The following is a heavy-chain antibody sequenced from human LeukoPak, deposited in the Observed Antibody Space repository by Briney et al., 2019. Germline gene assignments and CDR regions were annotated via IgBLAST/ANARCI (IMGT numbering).Heavy chain of an antibody. Sequence: GSLRLSCAASGFTFSDYTLHWVRQAPGEGLEWLAVISYDGSQKYYADSVTGRFTISRDNSKNTVNLQMSSLRVEDTAVFYCATANSSSWHYFDDWGQGTLVTVSS. CDR2: ISYDGSQK. CDR1: GFTFSDYT. D-gene: IGHD6-13*01. V-gene: IGHV3-30*04. CDR3: ATANSSSWHYFDD. J-gene: IGHJ4*02.